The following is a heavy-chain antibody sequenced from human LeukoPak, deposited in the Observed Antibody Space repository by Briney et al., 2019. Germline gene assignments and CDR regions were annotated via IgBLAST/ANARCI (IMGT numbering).Heavy chain of an antibody. J-gene: IGHJ4*02. CDR1: GFNFTAYW. V-gene: IGHV5-51*01. CDR3: ARRMGEY. CDR2: SHPINSDT. Sequence: GESLKISCKGSGFNFTAYWIAWVRQMPGKGLEWMGISHPINSDTKYSPSFQGQVTISADKSSSTAYLQWSSLKASDSAMYYCARRMGEYWGQGTLVTVSS. D-gene: IGHD3-16*01.